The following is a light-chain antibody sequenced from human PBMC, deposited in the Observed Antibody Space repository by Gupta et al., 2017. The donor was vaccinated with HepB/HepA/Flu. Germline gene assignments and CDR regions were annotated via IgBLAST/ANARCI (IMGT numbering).Light chain of an antibody. CDR2: NSN. Sequence: QSVLTQPPSASGTPGQRVTISRSGSSSNIGKNTVNWYQNLPGTAPKLLIYNSNQRPSGVPDRFFGSKSGTSASLAISGLQSEDEADYYCASWDDSLGGLYVFGTGTRVTVL. CDR1: SSNIGKNT. V-gene: IGLV1-44*01. CDR3: ASWDDSLGGLYV. J-gene: IGLJ1*01.